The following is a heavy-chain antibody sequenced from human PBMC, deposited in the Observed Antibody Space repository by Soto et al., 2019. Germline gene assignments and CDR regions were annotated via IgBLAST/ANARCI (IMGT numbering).Heavy chain of an antibody. D-gene: IGHD1-1*01. CDR2: ISGSGGST. V-gene: IGHV3-23*01. CDR3: ANRVIRRRWTFPF. J-gene: IGHJ4*02. CDR1: GFTFSSYA. Sequence: EVQLLESGGGLVQPGGSLRLSCAASGFTFSSYAMSWVRQAPGKGLEWVSAISGSGGSTYYADSVKGRFTISRDNSKNPLYLQMNSLSAEDTAVYYCANRVIRRRWTFPFWGPGTPVTLSS.